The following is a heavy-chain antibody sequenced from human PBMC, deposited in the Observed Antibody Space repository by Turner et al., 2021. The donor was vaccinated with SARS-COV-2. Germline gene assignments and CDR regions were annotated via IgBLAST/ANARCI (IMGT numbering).Heavy chain of an antibody. CDR3: TRSRDYYGSGTYYNYDY. CDR1: GFPFSSQS. CDR2: INSGSSYI. D-gene: IGHD3-10*01. J-gene: IGHJ4*02. V-gene: IGHV3-21*02. Sequence: VQLVESGGGLVKPGGSLRLSCAASGFPFSSQSMNWVRQAPEKGLEWVASINSGSSYIYYADSLKGRVTISRDNTKRSLFLQMNSLRVEDTAVYYCTRSRDYYGSGTYYNYDYWGQGTLVTVSS.